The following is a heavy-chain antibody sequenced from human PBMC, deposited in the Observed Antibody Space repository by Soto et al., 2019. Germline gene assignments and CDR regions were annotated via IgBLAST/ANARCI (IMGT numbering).Heavy chain of an antibody. CDR1: GGTFSSYA. CDR3: ARDPGQWLDNYGMDV. CDR2: IIPIFGTA. D-gene: IGHD6-19*01. J-gene: IGHJ6*02. V-gene: IGHV1-69*13. Sequence: GASVKVSCKASGGTFSSYAISWVRQAPGQGLEWMGGIIPIFGTANYAQKFQGRVTITADESTSTAYMELSSLRSEDTAVYYCARDPGQWLDNYGMDVWGQGTTVTVSS.